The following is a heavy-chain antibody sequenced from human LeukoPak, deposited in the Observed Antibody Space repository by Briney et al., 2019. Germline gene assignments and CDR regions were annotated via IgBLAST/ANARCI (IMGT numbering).Heavy chain of an antibody. J-gene: IGHJ4*02. CDR3: AKDSSGWYEWEY. D-gene: IGHD6-19*01. Sequence: GGSLRLSCAASGFTFSSYAMIWVRQAPGKGREWVSAITGSGGSTYYADSVKGRLTISRDNSKNTLYLEINSLRAEDTAVYYCAKDSSGWYEWEYWGQGTLVTVS. CDR2: ITGSGGST. V-gene: IGHV3-23*01. CDR1: GFTFSSYA.